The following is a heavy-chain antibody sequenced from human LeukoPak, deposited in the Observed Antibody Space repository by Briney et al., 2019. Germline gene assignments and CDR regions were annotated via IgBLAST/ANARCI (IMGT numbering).Heavy chain of an antibody. CDR1: GFTVSSNY. J-gene: IGHJ5*02. D-gene: IGHD3-3*01. Sequence: GGSLRLSCAASGFTVSSNYMSWVRQAPGKGLEWVSVIYGGGSTYYADSVKGRFTISRDNAKNSLYLQMNSLRAEDTAVYYCARDWSQPYYDFWSGSRGWFDPWGQGTLVTVSS. V-gene: IGHV3-53*01. CDR2: IYGGGST. CDR3: ARDWSQPYYDFWSGSRGWFDP.